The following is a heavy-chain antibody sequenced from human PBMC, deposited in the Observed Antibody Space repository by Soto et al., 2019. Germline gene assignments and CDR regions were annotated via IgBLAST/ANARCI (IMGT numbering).Heavy chain of an antibody. CDR1: GFSLSTSGMC. CDR2: IDWDDDK. Sequence: ESGPTLVNPTQTLTLTCTFSGFSLSTSGMCVSWIRQPPGKALEWLALIDWDDDKYYSTSLKTRLTISKDTAKNQVVLTMTNMDPVEKATYYCARLYRSSWYPDYYYYYGMDVWGQGTTVTVSS. D-gene: IGHD6-13*01. V-gene: IGHV2-70*01. J-gene: IGHJ6*02. CDR3: ARLYRSSWYPDYYYYYGMDV.